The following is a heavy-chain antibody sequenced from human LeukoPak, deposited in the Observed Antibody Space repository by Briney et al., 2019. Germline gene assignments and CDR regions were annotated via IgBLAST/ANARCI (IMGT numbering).Heavy chain of an antibody. CDR1: GFTFSTYA. J-gene: IGHJ4*02. CDR3: ARDIWFGELSGGN. V-gene: IGHV3-23*01. D-gene: IGHD3-10*01. Sequence: GGSLRLSCAASGFTFSTYAMSWVRQAAGKGLEWVSLISGSGGGTYYADSVKGRFTISRDNAKNSLYLQMNSLRAEDTVVYYCARDIWFGELSGGNWGQGTLVTVSS. CDR2: ISGSGGGT.